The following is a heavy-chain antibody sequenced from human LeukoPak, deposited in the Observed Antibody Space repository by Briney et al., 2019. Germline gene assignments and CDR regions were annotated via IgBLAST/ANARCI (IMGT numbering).Heavy chain of an antibody. CDR3: ARRAATLFDY. CDR2: IYYSGST. V-gene: IGHV4-59*01. J-gene: IGHJ4*02. CDR1: GGSISNYY. D-gene: IGHD2-15*01. Sequence: SETLSLTCPVSGGSISNYYWSWIRQPPGKGLEWIGYIYYSGSTNYNPSLKSRVTISVDTSKNQFSLKLSSVTAADTAVYYCARRAATLFDYWGQGTLVTVSS.